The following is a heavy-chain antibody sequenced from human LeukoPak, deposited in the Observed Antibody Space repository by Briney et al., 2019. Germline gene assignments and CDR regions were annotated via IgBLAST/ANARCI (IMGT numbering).Heavy chain of an antibody. J-gene: IGHJ4*02. CDR3: AKDMRAVAAHTLLFDY. V-gene: IGHV3-43*02. CDR1: GFTFDDYA. Sequence: GGSLRLSCAASGFTFDDYAMHWVRQAPGKGLEWVSLISGDGGKTYYADSMKGRFTISRDNSKNSLHLQMNSLRTEDTALYYCAKDMRAVAAHTLLFDYWGQGTLVTVSS. D-gene: IGHD2-15*01. CDR2: ISGDGGKT.